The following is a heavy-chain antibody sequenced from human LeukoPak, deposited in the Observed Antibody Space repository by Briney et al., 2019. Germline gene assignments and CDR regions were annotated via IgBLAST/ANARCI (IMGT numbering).Heavy chain of an antibody. CDR2: FYHSGST. J-gene: IGHJ5*02. Sequence: SETLSLTCTVAGYSINTGYYWGWIRQSPGKGLEWIGFFYHSGSTYYNPSLKSRVTMSADTSKNQFSLKLSSVTAADTAVYYCARGQARLAWFDPWGQGTLVTVSS. D-gene: IGHD6-19*01. CDR3: ARGQARLAWFDP. CDR1: GYSINTGYY. V-gene: IGHV4-38-2*02.